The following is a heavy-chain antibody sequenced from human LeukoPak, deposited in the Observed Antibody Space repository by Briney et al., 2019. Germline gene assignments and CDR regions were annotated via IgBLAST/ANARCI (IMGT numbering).Heavy chain of an antibody. CDR1: GGSISSYY. D-gene: IGHD6-6*01. V-gene: IGHV4-59*01. CDR3: ARGREQLASFDY. CDR2: IYYSGST. J-gene: IGHJ4*02. Sequence: SSETLSLTCTVSGGSISSYYWSWIRQPPGKGLAWMGCIYYSGSTNYNPSLKIRVTISVDTSKNQFSLKLSSVTAADTAVYYCARGREQLASFDYWGQGTLVTVSS.